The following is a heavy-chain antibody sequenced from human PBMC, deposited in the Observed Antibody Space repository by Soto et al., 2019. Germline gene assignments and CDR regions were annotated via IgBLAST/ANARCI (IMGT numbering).Heavy chain of an antibody. D-gene: IGHD2-2*01. CDR3: ARLGGYCSGTSCYGYYGMDV. J-gene: IGHJ6*02. CDR2: SYFSGST. CDR1: GDFNNIYY. V-gene: IGHV4-59*08. Sequence: TSETLSLTCPVSGDFNNIYYWSWIRQHPGKGLEWIGFSYFSGSTNYNPSLKSRVTISVDTSKNQFSLKVSSVTAADTAMYYCARLGGYCSGTSCYGYYGMDVWGQGTTVTVSS.